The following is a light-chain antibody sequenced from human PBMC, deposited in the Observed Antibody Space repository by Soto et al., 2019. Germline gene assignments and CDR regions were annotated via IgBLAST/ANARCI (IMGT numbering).Light chain of an antibody. CDR2: GAS. CDR1: QSVSSN. J-gene: IGKJ1*01. V-gene: IGKV3D-15*01. Sequence: ERVMTQSPATLSVSPGERGTLACRARQSVSSNLAWYQQKPGQAPRLLIYGASTRATGIPARFSGSGSGTEFTLTISSLQSEDFAVYYCQQYNNWPPSFGQGTKVDI. CDR3: QQYNNWPPS.